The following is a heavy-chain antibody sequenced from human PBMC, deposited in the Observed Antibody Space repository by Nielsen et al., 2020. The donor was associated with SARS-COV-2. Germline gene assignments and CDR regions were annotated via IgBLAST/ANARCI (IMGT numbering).Heavy chain of an antibody. J-gene: IGHJ2*01. CDR1: GFTFSNAW. D-gene: IGHD3-22*01. V-gene: IGHV3-15*01. CDR2: IKSKTDGGTT. CDR3: TTDYYDSSGYYQGWYFDL. Sequence: GESQKISCAASGFTFSNAWMSWVRQAPGKGLEWVGRIKSKTDGGTTDYAAPVKGRFTISRDDSKNTLYLQMNSLKTEDTAVYYCTTDYYDSSGYYQGWYFDLWGRGTLVTVSS.